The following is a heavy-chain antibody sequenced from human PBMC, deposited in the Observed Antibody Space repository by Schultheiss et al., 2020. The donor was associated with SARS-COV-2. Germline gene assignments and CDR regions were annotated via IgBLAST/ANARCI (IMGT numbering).Heavy chain of an antibody. CDR1: GFTFSSYA. D-gene: IGHD5-18*01. CDR3: ARGGYSYGFDY. CDR2: ISSNGGST. Sequence: GGSLRLSCAASGFTFSSYAMSWVRQAPGKGLEYVSAISSNGGSTYYADSVKGRFTISRDNSKNTLYLQMGSLRAEDMAVYYCARGGYSYGFDYWGQGTLVTVSS. V-gene: IGHV3-64*02. J-gene: IGHJ4*02.